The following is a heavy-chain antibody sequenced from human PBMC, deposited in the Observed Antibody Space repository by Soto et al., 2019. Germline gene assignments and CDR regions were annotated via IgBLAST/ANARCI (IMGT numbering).Heavy chain of an antibody. Sequence: QVQLVQSGAEVKKPGASVKVSCKTSGYTFTSYDINWVRQATGPGLAWMGWMNPNSGNPAYAQKFQGRATMTRNTSISTAYMELSSLRSEDTAVYYCARERPSGAFDIWGQGTMVTVSS. D-gene: IGHD1-26*01. V-gene: IGHV1-8*01. CDR1: GYTFTSYD. CDR2: MNPNSGNP. CDR3: ARERPSGAFDI. J-gene: IGHJ3*02.